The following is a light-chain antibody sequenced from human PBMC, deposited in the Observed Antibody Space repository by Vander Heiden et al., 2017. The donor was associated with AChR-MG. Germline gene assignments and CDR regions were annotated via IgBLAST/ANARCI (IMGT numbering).Light chain of an antibody. CDR1: QSVSSY. J-gene: IGKJ2*01. Sequence: IVLTQSPATLSLSPGDRATLTCRPSQSVSSYLAWYQQKPDQAPRLLVYDASNRATGIPARFSGSGSGTGFTVTISSLEPEDFAVYYCQQRSNWPPDTFGQGTKLEIK. CDR2: DAS. V-gene: IGKV3-11*01. CDR3: QQRSNWPPDT.